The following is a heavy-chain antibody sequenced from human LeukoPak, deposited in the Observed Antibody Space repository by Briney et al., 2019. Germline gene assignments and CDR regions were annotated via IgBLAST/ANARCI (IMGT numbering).Heavy chain of an antibody. D-gene: IGHD2-21*01. CDR2: VYTSGTT. V-gene: IGHV4-4*07. J-gene: IGHJ3*02. Sequence: SETQSLTCTVSGGSISSYDWTWIRQPAGRGLEWSGRVYTSGTTKYNPSLRGRVTMSVDTSTKQFSLKVSSVTAADTAVYYCGTTHVGGAVDWNVFDIWGQGTPVTVSS. CDR3: GTTHVGGAVDWNVFDI. CDR1: GGSISSYD.